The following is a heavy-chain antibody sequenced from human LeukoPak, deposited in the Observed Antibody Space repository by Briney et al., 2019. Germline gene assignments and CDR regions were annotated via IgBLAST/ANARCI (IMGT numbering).Heavy chain of an antibody. V-gene: IGHV4-34*01. CDR2: INHSGST. J-gene: IGHJ2*01. D-gene: IGHD3-22*01. CDR3: AREARYYDSSGYNWYFDL. Sequence: PSETLSHTCAVYGGSFSGYYWSWIRQPPGKGLEWIGEINHSGSTNYNPSLKSRVTISVDTSKNQFSLKLSSVTAADTAVYYCAREARYYDSSGYNWYFDLWGRGTLVTVSP. CDR1: GGSFSGYY.